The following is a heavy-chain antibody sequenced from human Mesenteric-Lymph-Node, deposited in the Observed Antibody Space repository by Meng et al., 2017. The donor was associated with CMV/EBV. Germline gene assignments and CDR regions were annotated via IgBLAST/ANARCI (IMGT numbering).Heavy chain of an antibody. J-gene: IGHJ4*02. CDR3: ARQARYYDAYYFDY. CDR1: GGTFSSYA. V-gene: IGHV1-69*01. Sequence: KASGGTFSSYAISWVRQAPGQGLERMGGIIPIFGTANYAQKFQGRVTITADESTSTAYMELSSLRSEDTAVYYCARQARYYDAYYFDYWGQGTLVTVSS. D-gene: IGHD3-3*01. CDR2: IIPIFGTA.